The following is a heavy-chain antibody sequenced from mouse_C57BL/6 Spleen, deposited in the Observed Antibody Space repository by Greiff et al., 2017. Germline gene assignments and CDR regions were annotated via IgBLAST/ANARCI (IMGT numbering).Heavy chain of an antibody. CDR2: IDPSDSYT. D-gene: IGHD2-1*01. Sequence: QVHVKQSGAELVRPGTSVKLSCKASGYTFTSYWMHWVKQRPGQGLEWIGVIDPSDSYTNYNQKFKGKATLTVDTSSSTAYMQLSSLTSEDSAVYYCARFGFYGNYGENYFDYWGQGTTLTVSS. V-gene: IGHV1-59*01. J-gene: IGHJ2*01. CDR1: GYTFTSYW. CDR3: ARFGFYGNYGENYFDY.